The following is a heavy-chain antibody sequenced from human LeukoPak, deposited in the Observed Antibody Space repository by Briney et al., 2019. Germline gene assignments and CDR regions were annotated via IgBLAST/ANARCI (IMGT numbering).Heavy chain of an antibody. CDR2: INPNSGGT. CDR3: ARVPAAKGGHFDY. J-gene: IGHJ4*02. D-gene: IGHD2-2*01. V-gene: IGHV1-2*02. Sequence: ASVKVSCKASGYTFTGYYMHWVRQAPGQGLEWMGWINPNSGGTNYAQKFQGRVTMTRDTSISTAYMELSRLRSDDTAVYYCARVPAAKGGHFDYWGQGTLVTVSS. CDR1: GYTFTGYY.